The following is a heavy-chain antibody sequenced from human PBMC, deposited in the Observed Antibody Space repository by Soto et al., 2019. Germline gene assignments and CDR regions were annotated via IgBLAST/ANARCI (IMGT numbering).Heavy chain of an antibody. D-gene: IGHD2-2*01. CDR3: ARVGYCSSTSCAGDAFAF. Sequence: EVQLVESGGGLVQPGGSLRLSCAASGFTVSSNYMSWVRQAPGTGLEWVSVIYSGGSTYYADSVKGRFTISRDNSKNTLYLQMNSLRAEDTAVSYCARVGYCSSTSCAGDAFAFWGQGTMVTVSS. J-gene: IGHJ3*01. CDR2: IYSGGST. CDR1: GFTVSSNY. V-gene: IGHV3-66*01.